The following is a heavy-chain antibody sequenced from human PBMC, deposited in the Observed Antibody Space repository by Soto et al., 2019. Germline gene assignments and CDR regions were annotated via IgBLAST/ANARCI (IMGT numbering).Heavy chain of an antibody. CDR3: ARDGGIAVTNAFDI. V-gene: IGHV3-21*01. D-gene: IGHD6-19*01. Sequence: ESGGGLVKPGGSLRLSCAASGFTFSSYSMNWVRQAPGKGLEWVSSISSSSSYIYYADSVKGRFTISRDNAKNSLYLQMNSLRAEDTAVYYCARDGGIAVTNAFDIWGQGTMVTVSS. CDR2: ISSSSSYI. CDR1: GFTFSSYS. J-gene: IGHJ3*02.